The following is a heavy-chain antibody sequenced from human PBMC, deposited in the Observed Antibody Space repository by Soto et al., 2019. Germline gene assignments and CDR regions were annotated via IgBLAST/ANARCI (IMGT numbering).Heavy chain of an antibody. D-gene: IGHD2-8*01. V-gene: IGHV3-30-3*01. CDR2: ISYDGSNK. J-gene: IGHJ3*02. CDR1: GFTFSSYS. CDR3: ARETPGVRDAFDI. Sequence: PGGSLRLSCAASGFTFSSYSMHWVRQAPGKGLEWVAVISYDGSNKYYADSVKGRFTISRDNSKNTLYLQMNSLRAEDTAVYYCARETPGVRDAFDIWGQGTMVTVSS.